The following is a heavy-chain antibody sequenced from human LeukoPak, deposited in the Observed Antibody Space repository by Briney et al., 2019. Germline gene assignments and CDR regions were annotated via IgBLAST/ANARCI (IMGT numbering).Heavy chain of an antibody. CDR3: ARDFLDYGDSRGRIFDY. CDR1: GGSISSSSYY. J-gene: IGHJ4*02. CDR2: IHYSGST. Sequence: SETLSLTCTVSGGSISSSSYYWGWIRQPPGKGLEWIGSIHYSGSTYYNPSLKSRVTISVDTSKNQFSLKLSSVTAADTAVYYCARDFLDYGDSRGRIFDYWGQGTLVTVSS. D-gene: IGHD4-17*01. V-gene: IGHV4-39*07.